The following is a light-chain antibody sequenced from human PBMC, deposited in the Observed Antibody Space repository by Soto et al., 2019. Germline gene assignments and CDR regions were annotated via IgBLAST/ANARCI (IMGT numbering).Light chain of an antibody. J-gene: IGKJ1*01. CDR1: QSVSSY. CDR3: QQRSNWPPWT. Sequence: EIVLTQSPATLSLCPGERATLSCRDSQSVSSYLAWYQQKPGQAPRLLIYDASNRATGIPARFSGSGSGTDFTLTISSLEPEDFAVYYCQQRSNWPPWTFGQGTKVEIK. V-gene: IGKV3-11*01. CDR2: DAS.